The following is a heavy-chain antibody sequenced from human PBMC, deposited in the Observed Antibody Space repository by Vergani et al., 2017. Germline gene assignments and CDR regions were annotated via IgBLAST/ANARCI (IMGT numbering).Heavy chain of an antibody. CDR3: AKDLRATYSSGWEDY. Sequence: EVQLLESGGGLVQPGGSLRLSCAASGFTFSSYAMSWVRQAPGKGLEWVSAISGSGGSTDYADSVKGRFTISRDNSKNTLYLQMNSLRAEDTAVYYCAKDLRATYSSGWEDYWGQGTLVTVSS. CDR1: GFTFSSYA. J-gene: IGHJ4*02. V-gene: IGHV3-23*01. CDR2: ISGSGGST. D-gene: IGHD6-19*01.